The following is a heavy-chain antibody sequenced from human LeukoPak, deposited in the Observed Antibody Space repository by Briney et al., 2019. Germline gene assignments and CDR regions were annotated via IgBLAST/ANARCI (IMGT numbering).Heavy chain of an antibody. V-gene: IGHV3-23*01. CDR1: GFTFTTYA. CDR3: AKESILGGFDY. D-gene: IGHD3-16*01. CDR2: ISGSGGST. J-gene: IGHJ4*02. Sequence: QAGGSLRLSCAASGFTFTTYAMTWVRQAPGKGLEWVSAISGSGGSTYYADSVKGRFTISRDNSKNTLYLQMNSLRAEDTAVYYCAKESILGGFDYWGQGTLVTVSS.